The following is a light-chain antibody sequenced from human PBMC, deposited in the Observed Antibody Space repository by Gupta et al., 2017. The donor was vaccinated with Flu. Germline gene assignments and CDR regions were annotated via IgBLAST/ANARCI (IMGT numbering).Light chain of an antibody. Sequence: DIQMTQSPSSLSASVGDRVTITCRASQSISTYLNWYQQRPGKAPNLLIFAASSLQSGVPSRFSGSGSGTDFTLTISSLQPEDFAAYYCQQSYSTPITFGQVTRLEIK. CDR3: QQSYSTPIT. V-gene: IGKV1-39*01. CDR2: AAS. CDR1: QSISTY. J-gene: IGKJ5*01.